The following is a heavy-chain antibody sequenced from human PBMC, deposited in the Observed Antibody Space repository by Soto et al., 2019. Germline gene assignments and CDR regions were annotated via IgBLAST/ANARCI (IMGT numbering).Heavy chain of an antibody. D-gene: IGHD3-22*01. V-gene: IGHV3-23*01. CDR2: ISGSGDTA. Sequence: RGSLRLSCAASGFPFSAYVMTWVRRAPGRGLEWISAISGSGDTAYYAESVKGRFTISRDNSRNTLYLKMNNLTVEDTAVYSCAKARFDSRGTFFRVGFYDVWGRGTLVTVSS. J-gene: IGHJ4*02. CDR3: AKARFDSRGTFFRVGFYDV. CDR1: GFPFSAYV.